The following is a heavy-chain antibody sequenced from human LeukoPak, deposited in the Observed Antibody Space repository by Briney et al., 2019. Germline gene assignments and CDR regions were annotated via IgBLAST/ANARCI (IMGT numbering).Heavy chain of an antibody. CDR3: AIRYCTGGSCYFDP. V-gene: IGHV4-61*05. CDR2: IYYSGST. J-gene: IGHJ5*02. D-gene: IGHD2-15*01. CDR1: GGSINSSSYY. Sequence: SETLSLTCTVSGGSINSSSYYWGWIRQPPGKGLEWIGYIYYSGSTNYNPSLKSRVSISVDTSKNQFSLEVRSVTAADTAVYYCAIRYCTGGSCYFDPWGQGTLVTVSS.